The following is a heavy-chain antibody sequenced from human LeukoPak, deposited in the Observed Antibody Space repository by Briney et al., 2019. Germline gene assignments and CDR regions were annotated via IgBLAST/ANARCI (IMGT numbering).Heavy chain of an antibody. Sequence: GGSLRLSCAASGFTFSSYAMSWVRQSPGKGLEWISAISNDGVYTFHADSVKGRFTISRDNSKNTLYLQMNSLRAEDTAVYYCAKCGRCRWPPLLGWFDPWGQGTLVTVSS. CDR1: GFTFSSYA. CDR3: AKCGRCRWPPLLGWFDP. J-gene: IGHJ5*02. CDR2: ISNDGVYT. D-gene: IGHD2-21*01. V-gene: IGHV3-23*01.